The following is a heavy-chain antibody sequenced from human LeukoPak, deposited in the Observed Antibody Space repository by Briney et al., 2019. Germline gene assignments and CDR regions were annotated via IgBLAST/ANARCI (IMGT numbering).Heavy chain of an antibody. J-gene: IGHJ4*02. D-gene: IGHD6-13*01. V-gene: IGHV1-8*01. CDR2: MNPNSGNT. Sequence: ASVKVSCKASGYTFTSYDINWVRQATGQGLEWMGWMNPNSGNTGYAQKFQGRVTMTRNTSISTAYMELSSLRSEDTAVYYCARGDGWQQLVHYWGQGTLVTVSS. CDR3: ARGDGWQQLVHY. CDR1: GYTFTSYD.